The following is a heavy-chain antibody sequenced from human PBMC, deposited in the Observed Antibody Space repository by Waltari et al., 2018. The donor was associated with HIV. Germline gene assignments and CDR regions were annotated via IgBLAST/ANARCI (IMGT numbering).Heavy chain of an antibody. Sequence: EVQLVESGGGLVKPGGSLRLSCAASGFTFSSYSMNWVRQAPGKGLEWVSSISSSSSYISYADSVKGRCTISRDNAKNSPYLQMNSLRAEDTAVYYCARQDSSGGNYYYGMDVWGQGTTVTVSS. CDR1: GFTFSSYS. V-gene: IGHV3-21*01. J-gene: IGHJ6*02. CDR2: ISSSSSYI. D-gene: IGHD3-22*01. CDR3: ARQDSSGGNYYYGMDV.